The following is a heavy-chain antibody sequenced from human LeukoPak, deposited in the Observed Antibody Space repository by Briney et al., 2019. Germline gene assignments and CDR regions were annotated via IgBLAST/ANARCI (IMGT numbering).Heavy chain of an antibody. J-gene: IGHJ6*04. CDR3: ARGPYYYDSTRPMDV. CDR2: IYYSGST. Sequence: SETLSLTCTVSGGSISSYYWSWIRQPPGKGLEWIGYIYYSGSTNYNPSLKSRVTISVDTSKNQFSLKLSSVTAADTAVYYCARGPYYYDSTRPMDVWGKGTTVTVSP. CDR1: GGSISSYY. V-gene: IGHV4-59*01. D-gene: IGHD3-22*01.